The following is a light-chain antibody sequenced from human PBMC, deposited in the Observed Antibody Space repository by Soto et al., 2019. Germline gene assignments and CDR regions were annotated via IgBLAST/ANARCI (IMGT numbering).Light chain of an antibody. Sequence: QSVLTQPPSASGTPGQRVTISCSGSSSNIGSNSVTWYQHLPGTAPKLLIFISDQRPSGVPDRFSGSKSGTSASLAISGLQSEDEADYYCAAWDDGLSGYVFGTGTKLTVL. CDR1: SSNIGSNS. CDR3: AAWDDGLSGYV. V-gene: IGLV1-44*01. CDR2: ISD. J-gene: IGLJ1*01.